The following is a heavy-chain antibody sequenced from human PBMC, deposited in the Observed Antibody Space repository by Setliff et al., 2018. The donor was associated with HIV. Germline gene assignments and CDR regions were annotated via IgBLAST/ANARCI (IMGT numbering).Heavy chain of an antibody. CDR2: ISNNGGIT. V-gene: IGHV3-64*02. CDR3: ARAEQRYYGSGKGYYFDY. D-gene: IGHD3-10*01. Sequence: GSLRLSCAASGFTFSSYGMHWVRQAPGKGLEYVSAISNNGGITYYGDSVKGRFTISRDNSKNTLYLQMGSLRPEDMAVYYCARAEQRYYGSGKGYYFDYWGPGTLVTVSS. CDR1: GFTFSSYG. J-gene: IGHJ4*02.